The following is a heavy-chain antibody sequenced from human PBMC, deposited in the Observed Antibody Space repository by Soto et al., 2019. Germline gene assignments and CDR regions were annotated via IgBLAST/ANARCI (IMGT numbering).Heavy chain of an antibody. Sequence: QVQLMESGGGVVQPGRSLRLSCAASGFTFSSYGMHWVRQAPGKGLEWVTFIWYDGNNKYYADSVKGRFTISRDNSKNTLYLQMNSLRAEDTAVYYCARKEGSDTSGYPTTNYYGMDVWGQGTTVTVSS. J-gene: IGHJ6*02. CDR1: GFTFSSYG. D-gene: IGHD3-22*01. CDR3: ARKEGSDTSGYPTTNYYGMDV. CDR2: IWYDGNNK. V-gene: IGHV3-33*01.